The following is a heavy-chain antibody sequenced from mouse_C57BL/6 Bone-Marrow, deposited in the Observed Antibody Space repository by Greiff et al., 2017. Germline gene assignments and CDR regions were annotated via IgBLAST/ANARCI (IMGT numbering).Heavy chain of an antibody. CDR2: LDPKGGGT. CDR3: ASAGTTGVATGYFDV. D-gene: IGHD1-1*01. CDR1: GYTFTSSW. V-gene: IGHV1-72*01. Sequence: QVQLQQPGAELVKPGASVKLSCTASGYTFTSSWMHWVKQRPGRGLEWIGRLDPKGGGTKYNEKFKSKATLTVDKPSSTAYMQLSSQTSADAAVYYCASAGTTGVATGYFDVWGTGTTVTVSS. J-gene: IGHJ1*03.